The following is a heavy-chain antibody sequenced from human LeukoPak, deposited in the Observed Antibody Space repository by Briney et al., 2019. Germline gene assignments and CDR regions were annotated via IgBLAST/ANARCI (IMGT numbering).Heavy chain of an antibody. J-gene: IGHJ6*02. CDR3: TRHGGAGSGYYSENYYYYGMDV. V-gene: IGHV3-73*01. CDR1: GFTFSGSA. D-gene: IGHD3-3*01. Sequence: GGSLRLSCAASGFTFSGSAMHWVRQASGKGLEWVGRIRSKANSYATAYAASVKGRFTISRDDSKNTAYLLMNSLKTEDTAVYYCTRHGGAGSGYYSENYYYYGMDVWGQGTTVTVSS. CDR2: IRSKANSYAT.